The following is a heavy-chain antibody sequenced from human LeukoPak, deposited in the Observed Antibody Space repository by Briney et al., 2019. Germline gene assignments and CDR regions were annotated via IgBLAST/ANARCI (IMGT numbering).Heavy chain of an antibody. CDR1: GFTFSNYG. CDR3: AKDGYNYSDY. Sequence: GGSLRHSCAASGFTFSNYGMHWVRQAPGKGLEWVAFIRYDGSNKDYADSVKGRFTISRDNSKNTLYLQMNSLRAEDTAVYYCAKDGYNYSDYWGQGTLVTVSS. J-gene: IGHJ4*02. CDR2: IRYDGSNK. V-gene: IGHV3-30*02. D-gene: IGHD5-24*01.